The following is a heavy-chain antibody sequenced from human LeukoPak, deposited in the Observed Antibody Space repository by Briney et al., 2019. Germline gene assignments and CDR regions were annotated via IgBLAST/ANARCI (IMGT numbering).Heavy chain of an antibody. CDR1: GGSISSSSYY. D-gene: IGHD5-18*01. CDR3: ARLSWIRALDY. J-gene: IGHJ4*02. Sequence: SETLSLTCTVSGGSISSSSYYWGWIRQPPGKGLEWIGYIYYSGSTNYNPSLKSRVTISVDTSKNQFPLKLSSVTAADTAVYYCARLSWIRALDYWGQGTLVTVSS. CDR2: IYYSGST. V-gene: IGHV4-61*05.